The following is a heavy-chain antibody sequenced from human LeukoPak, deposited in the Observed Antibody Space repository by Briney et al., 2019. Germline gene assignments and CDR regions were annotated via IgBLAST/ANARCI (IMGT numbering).Heavy chain of an antibody. J-gene: IGHJ5*02. V-gene: IGHV1-69*13. CDR3: AREQTYYYGSGRGGNWFDP. CDR1: GGTFSSYA. D-gene: IGHD3-10*01. Sequence: GASVKLSCKASGGTFSSYAISWVRQAPGQGLEWMGGIIPIFGTANYAQKFQGRVTITADESTSTAYMELSSLRSEDTAVYYCAREQTYYYGSGRGGNWFDPWGQGTLVTVSS. CDR2: IIPIFGTA.